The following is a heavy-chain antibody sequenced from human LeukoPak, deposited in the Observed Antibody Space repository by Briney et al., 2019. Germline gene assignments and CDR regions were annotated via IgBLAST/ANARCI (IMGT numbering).Heavy chain of an antibody. D-gene: IGHD4-23*01. CDR1: GFTFSSYW. J-gene: IGHJ3*02. CDR3: SSGNSHAFDI. Sequence: GGSLTLSCAASGFTFSSYWMHWVRQAPGKGLVWVSRINSDGSSTSYADSVKGRFTISRDNATNTPYMQMNNLRAEDTAVYYCSSGNSHAFDIWGQGTMVTVSS. CDR2: INSDGSST. V-gene: IGHV3-74*01.